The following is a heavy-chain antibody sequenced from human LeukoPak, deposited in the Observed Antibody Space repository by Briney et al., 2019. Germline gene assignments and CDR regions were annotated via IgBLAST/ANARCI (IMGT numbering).Heavy chain of an antibody. V-gene: IGHV4-4*09. CDR2: IYTSGST. CDR3: ARQVYDSSGSYYYYYMDV. Sequence: PPETLSLTCTVSGGSISSYYWSWIRQPPGKGLEWIGYIYTSGSTNYNPSLKSRVTISVDTSKNQFSLKLSSVTAADTAVYYCARQVYDSSGSYYYYYMDVRGKGTTVTVSS. D-gene: IGHD3-22*01. J-gene: IGHJ6*03. CDR1: GGSISSYY.